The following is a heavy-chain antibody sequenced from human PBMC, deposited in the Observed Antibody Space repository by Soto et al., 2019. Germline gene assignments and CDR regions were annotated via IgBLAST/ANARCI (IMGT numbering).Heavy chain of an antibody. D-gene: IGHD1-26*01. Sequence: QVQLVESGGGVVQPGRSLRLSCAASGFTFSSYAMHWVRQAPGKGLEWVAVISYDGSNKYYADSVKGRFTISRDNSKNTLYLQMNSLRAEDTAVYYCARDSGSYTENAFDIWGQGTMVTVX. CDR2: ISYDGSNK. J-gene: IGHJ3*02. V-gene: IGHV3-30-3*01. CDR3: ARDSGSYTENAFDI. CDR1: GFTFSSYA.